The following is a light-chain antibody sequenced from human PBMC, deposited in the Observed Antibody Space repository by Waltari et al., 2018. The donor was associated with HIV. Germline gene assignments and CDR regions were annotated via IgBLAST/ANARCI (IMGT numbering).Light chain of an antibody. J-gene: IGLJ3*02. CDR1: SFNIGAGYD. V-gene: IGLV1-40*01. Sequence: QSVLTQPPSVSGAPGQRVTISCTGNSFNIGAGYDFHWYQQFPGPAPRLLIHGNTNRPSEVPDRFSGSKSDTSASLAITGLEAEDEADYYCQSYDRSLTGWVFGGGTKLTVL. CDR3: QSYDRSLTGWV. CDR2: GNT.